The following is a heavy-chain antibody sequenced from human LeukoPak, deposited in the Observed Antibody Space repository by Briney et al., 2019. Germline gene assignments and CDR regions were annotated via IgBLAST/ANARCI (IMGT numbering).Heavy chain of an antibody. CDR3: AKGPQTGWFDT. Sequence: SETLSLTCAVYGGSLSGHFCSWIRQSPGKGLEWIGEINHSGTTNYNPSLKSRVTLPVDTSKNQFSLRLNSVTAADTAVYYCAKGPQTGWFDTWGQGALVTVSS. D-gene: IGHD3-10*01. J-gene: IGHJ5*02. CDR1: GGSLSGHF. CDR2: INHSGTT. V-gene: IGHV4-34*01.